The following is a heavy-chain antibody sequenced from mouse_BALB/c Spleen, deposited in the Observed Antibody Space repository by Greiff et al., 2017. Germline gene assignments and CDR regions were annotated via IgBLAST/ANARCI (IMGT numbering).Heavy chain of an antibody. V-gene: IGHV5-17*02. CDR1: GFTFSSFG. D-gene: IGHD1-1*01. CDR2: ISSGSSTI. Sequence: VQLKESGGGLVQPGGSRKLSCAASGFTFSSFGMHWVRQAPEKGLEWVAYISSGSSTIYYADTVKGRFTISRDNPKNTLFLQMTSLRSEDTAMYYCARWDYGSFFDYWGQGTTLTVSS. J-gene: IGHJ2*01. CDR3: ARWDYGSFFDY.